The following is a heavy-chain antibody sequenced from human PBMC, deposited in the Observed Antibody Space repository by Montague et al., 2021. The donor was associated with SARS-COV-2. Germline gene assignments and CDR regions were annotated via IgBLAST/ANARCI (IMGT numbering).Heavy chain of an antibody. CDR2: IFHTGRA. V-gene: IGHV4-31*03. Sequence: TLSLTCTVSGSSIRSGGYYWTWIRQHPGKGLEWIGYIFHTGRAYYNPSLETRVNISVDTSNNRFSLRLSSVTAADTAMYFCARGRLFYYLDYWGQGTLVTVSS. J-gene: IGHJ4*02. D-gene: IGHD2/OR15-2a*01. CDR3: ARGRLFYYLDY. CDR1: GSSIRSGGYY.